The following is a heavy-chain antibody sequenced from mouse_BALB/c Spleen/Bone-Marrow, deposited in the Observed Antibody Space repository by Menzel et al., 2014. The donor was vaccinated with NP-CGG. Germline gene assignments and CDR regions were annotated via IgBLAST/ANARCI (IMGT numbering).Heavy chain of an antibody. CDR3: ARRAFYALDY. Sequence: QLVESGGGLEKVGASLLLSCAASGFTFSSYYMSWVRPTPEKRLVLVAAVYLNDGSTYYPDPVRGRFAISRDNAKNTLYLQMSSLKSEDTALYYCARRAFYALDYWGQGTSGTSAS. J-gene: IGHJ4*01. CDR1: GFTFSSYY. V-gene: IGHV5-6-2*01. CDR2: VYLNDGST.